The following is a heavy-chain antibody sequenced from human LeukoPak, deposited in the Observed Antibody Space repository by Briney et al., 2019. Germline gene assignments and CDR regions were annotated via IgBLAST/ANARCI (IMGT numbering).Heavy chain of an antibody. CDR1: GFTFSSYG. Sequence: AGGSLRLSCAASGFTFSSYGMHWVRQAPGKGLEWVAIIWYDGSNKYYADSVKGRFTISRDNSKNTLYLQMNSLRAEDTAVYYCASHQYDFWSGYYSYYYYGMDVWGQGTTVTVSS. D-gene: IGHD3-3*01. V-gene: IGHV3-33*01. J-gene: IGHJ6*02. CDR3: ASHQYDFWSGYYSYYYYGMDV. CDR2: IWYDGSNK.